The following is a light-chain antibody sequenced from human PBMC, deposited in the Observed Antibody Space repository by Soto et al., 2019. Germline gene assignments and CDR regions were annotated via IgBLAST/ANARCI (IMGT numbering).Light chain of an antibody. V-gene: IGLV2-11*01. CDR2: DVS. CDR1: SSDVGGYNY. J-gene: IGLJ2*01. Sequence: QSALTQPRSVSGSPGPSVTISCTGTSSDVGGYNYVSWYQQHPGKAPKLMIYDVSKRPSGVPDRFSGSKSGNTASLTISWLQAEDEADYYCCSYAGSYTGVFGGGTKLTVL. CDR3: CSYAGSYTGV.